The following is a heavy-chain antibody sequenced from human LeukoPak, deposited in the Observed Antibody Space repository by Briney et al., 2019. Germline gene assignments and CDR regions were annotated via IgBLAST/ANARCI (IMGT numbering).Heavy chain of an antibody. J-gene: IGHJ3*02. CDR1: GGTFSSYA. V-gene: IGHV1-69*04. D-gene: IGHD3-22*01. CDR3: ARDRENVYYYDSSGSGDAFDI. CDR2: IIPILGIA. Sequence: GASVKVSCKASGGTFSSYAISWVRQAPGQGLEWMGRIIPILGIANYAQKFQGRVTITADKSTSTAYMELSSLRSEDTAVYYCARDRENVYYYDSSGSGDAFDIWGQGTMVTVSS.